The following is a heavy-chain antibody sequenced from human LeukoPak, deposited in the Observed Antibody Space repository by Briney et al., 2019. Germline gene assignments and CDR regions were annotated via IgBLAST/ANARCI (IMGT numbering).Heavy chain of an antibody. CDR1: GFTFSSHG. D-gene: IGHD3-10*01. CDR3: ARDRVFRLYYMDV. V-gene: IGHV3-23*01. CDR2: ISGSGGST. J-gene: IGHJ6*03. Sequence: PGGSLRLSCAASGFTFSSHGMSWVRQAPGKGLEWVSGISGSGGSTYYADSVKGRFTISRDNAKNSLYLQMNSLRAEDTAVYYCARDRVFRLYYMDVWGKGTTVTVSS.